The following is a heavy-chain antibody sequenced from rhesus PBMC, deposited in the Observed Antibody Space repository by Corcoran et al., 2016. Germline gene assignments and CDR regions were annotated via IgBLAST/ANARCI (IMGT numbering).Heavy chain of an antibody. CDR3: ARRVGGPSYGLDS. D-gene: IGHD2-15*01. V-gene: IGHV4-99*01. CDR1: GYSISSGYY. J-gene: IGHJ6*01. CDR2: IGGGSGST. Sequence: QVQLQESGPGLVKPSETLSLTCAVSGYSISSGYYWGWIRPPPGKGLVWIGYIGGGSGSTYYNPSLKSRVTISKDTSKNQFSLKLSSVTAADTAVYYCARRVGGPSYGLDSWGQGVVVTVSS.